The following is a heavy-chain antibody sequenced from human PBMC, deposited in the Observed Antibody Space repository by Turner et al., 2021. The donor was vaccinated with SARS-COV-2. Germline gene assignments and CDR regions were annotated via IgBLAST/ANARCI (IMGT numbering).Heavy chain of an antibody. D-gene: IGHD5-18*01. CDR3: ASLSDTAMDYYGTDV. Sequence: LQECVRGLWTPSDALSPTCTVAGGSISSSSYYWGWIRQPPGKGLEWIGHVYYSWSAYYYPSLKMRVAISVDPFNTQLCVKTTSMISADSAVSSCASLSDTAMDYYGTDVWGQGTTVTVSS. J-gene: IGHJ6*02. CDR1: GGSISSSSYY. V-gene: IGHV4-39*01. CDR2: VYYSWSA.